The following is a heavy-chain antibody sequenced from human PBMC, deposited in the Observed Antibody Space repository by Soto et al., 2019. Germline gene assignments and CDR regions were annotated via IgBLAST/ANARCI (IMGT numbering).Heavy chain of an antibody. CDR3: ARDPLEYYDSSGYYDYYGMDV. CDR2: IIPIFGTA. J-gene: IGHJ6*02. D-gene: IGHD3-22*01. V-gene: IGHV1-69*06. CDR1: GGTFSSYA. Sequence: GASVKVSCKASGGTFSSYAISWVRQAPGQGLEWMGGIIPIFGTANYAQKFQGRVTITADKSTSTAYMELSSLRSEDTAVYYCARDPLEYYDSSGYYDYYGMDVWGQGTTVTVSS.